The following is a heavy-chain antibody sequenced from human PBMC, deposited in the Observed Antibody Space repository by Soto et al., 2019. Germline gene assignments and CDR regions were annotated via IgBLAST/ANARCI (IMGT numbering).Heavy chain of an antibody. CDR1: GYTFTSYG. Sequence: QVQLVQSGAEVKKPGASVKVSCKASGYTFTSYGISWVRQAPGQGLEWMGWISAYNGNTKYSQKLQGRVTMTTDTSTSTAYMERSSMSDDDTAVYYCAREPNYFDYWGQGTLVTVSS. V-gene: IGHV1-18*01. CDR2: ISAYNGNT. J-gene: IGHJ4*02. CDR3: AREPNYFDY.